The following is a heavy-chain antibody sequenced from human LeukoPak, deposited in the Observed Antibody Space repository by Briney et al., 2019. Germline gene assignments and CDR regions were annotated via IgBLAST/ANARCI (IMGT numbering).Heavy chain of an antibody. V-gene: IGHV4-38-2*02. CDR1: EYSITSGYS. CDR3: ARMYSSSSWAIDY. CDR2: AYHSGGT. J-gene: IGHJ4*02. D-gene: IGHD6-6*01. Sequence: SETLSLTCTVSEYSITSGYSWGWIRQPPGKGLEWIGSAYHSGGTYYNPSPKSRVTISIDTSKNQFSLKLSSVTAADTAVYYCARMYSSSSWAIDYWGQGTLVTVSS.